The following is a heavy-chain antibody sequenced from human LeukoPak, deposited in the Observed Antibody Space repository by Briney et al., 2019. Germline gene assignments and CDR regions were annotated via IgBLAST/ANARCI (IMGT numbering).Heavy chain of an antibody. CDR2: IYYSGST. Sequence: SETLSLTCTVSGGSISSYYWTWIRQPLGKGLEWIAYIYYSGSTNYNPSLKSRVTISVDTSKNQFSLKLSSVTAADTAVYYCARDRYDSSGYHAFDIWGQGTMVTVSS. V-gene: IGHV4-59*01. J-gene: IGHJ3*02. D-gene: IGHD3-22*01. CDR3: ARDRYDSSGYHAFDI. CDR1: GGSISSYY.